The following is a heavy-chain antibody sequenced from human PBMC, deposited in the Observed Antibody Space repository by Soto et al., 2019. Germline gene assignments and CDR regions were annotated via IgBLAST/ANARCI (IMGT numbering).Heavy chain of an antibody. J-gene: IGHJ5*02. CDR1: GFTFSSYW. V-gene: IGHV3-7*01. CDR2: IKQDGSEK. Sequence: PGGSLRLSCAASGFTFSSYWMSWVRQAPGKGLEWVANIKQDGSEKYYVDSVKGRFTISRDNAKNSLYLQMNSLRAEDTAVYYCARDHSCSGGSCYLFILPGWFDPWGQGTLVTVSS. D-gene: IGHD2-15*01. CDR3: ARDHSCSGGSCYLFILPGWFDP.